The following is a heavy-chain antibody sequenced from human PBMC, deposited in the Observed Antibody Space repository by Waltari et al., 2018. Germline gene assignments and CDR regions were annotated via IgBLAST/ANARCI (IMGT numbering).Heavy chain of an antibody. D-gene: IGHD3-10*01. CDR1: GFTFSRYN. Sequence: EVQLVESGGGLVQPGGSLRLSCAASGFTFSRYNMNWVRQAPGKGLYGLSYISSFGTTDYADSVKGRFTISRDNADNSLSLKMNSLRAEDTAVYYCARAKTGDYYYYYMDVWGKGTTVTISS. CDR2: ISSFGTT. J-gene: IGHJ6*03. CDR3: ARAKTGDYYYYYMDV. V-gene: IGHV3-48*04.